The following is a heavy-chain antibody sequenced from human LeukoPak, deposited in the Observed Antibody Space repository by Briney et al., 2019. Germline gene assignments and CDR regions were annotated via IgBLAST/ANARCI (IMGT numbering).Heavy chain of an antibody. V-gene: IGHV3-74*01. J-gene: IGHJ5*02. Sequence: PGGSLRLSCAASGFTFSSYWMHWVRQAPGKGLVWVSRINTDGTNTTYADSVKGRFTISRDNAKSTLYLQMNSLRAEDTAVYYCTKSYSGNYGVVSWGLGTLVTVSS. D-gene: IGHD1-26*01. CDR1: GFTFSSYW. CDR2: INTDGTNT. CDR3: TKSYSGNYGVVS.